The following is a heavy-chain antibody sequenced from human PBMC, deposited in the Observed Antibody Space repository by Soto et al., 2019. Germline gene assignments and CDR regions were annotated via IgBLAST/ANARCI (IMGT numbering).Heavy chain of an antibody. D-gene: IGHD2-15*01. V-gene: IGHV3-30*18. Sequence: GWSLRLSCAASGFIFSNYAIHWVRQAPGKGLEWVAVISYDGSNKYYTDSVKGRFTISRDNSKNTLYLQIDSLTADDTAVYYCAKDSSCSGGNCYSAIYFNLWGQGTLVTVSA. CDR3: AKDSSCSGGNCYSAIYFNL. J-gene: IGHJ1*01. CDR2: ISYDGSNK. CDR1: GFIFSNYA.